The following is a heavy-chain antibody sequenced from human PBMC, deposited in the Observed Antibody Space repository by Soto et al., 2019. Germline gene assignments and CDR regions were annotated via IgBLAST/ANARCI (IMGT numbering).Heavy chain of an antibody. V-gene: IGHV3-21*01. CDR2: ISSSTSYI. CDR1: GFSFSSYS. J-gene: IGHJ5*02. Sequence: GGSLRLSCAASGFSFSSYSMNWVRQAPGKGLEWVSSISSSTSYINYADSVKGRFTISRDNAKRSLYLHMNSLRAEDTAVYYCARGYTGYCSGGTCYLFDPWGQGTLVTVSS. D-gene: IGHD2-15*01. CDR3: ARGYTGYCSGGTCYLFDP.